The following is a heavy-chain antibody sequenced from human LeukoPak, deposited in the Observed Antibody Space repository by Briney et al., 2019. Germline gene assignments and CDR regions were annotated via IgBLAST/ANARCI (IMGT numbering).Heavy chain of an antibody. CDR2: IGGSGGST. CDR1: GFTFSTYA. Sequence: PGGSLRLSCAASGFTFSTYAMNWVRQAPGKGLEWVSAIGGSGGSTYYAGSVKGRFTISRDNSKNTLYLQMNSLRAEDTAVYYCAKERYSGYSYGYDDYWGQGTLVTVSS. D-gene: IGHD5-18*01. CDR3: AKERYSGYSYGYDDY. V-gene: IGHV3-23*01. J-gene: IGHJ4*02.